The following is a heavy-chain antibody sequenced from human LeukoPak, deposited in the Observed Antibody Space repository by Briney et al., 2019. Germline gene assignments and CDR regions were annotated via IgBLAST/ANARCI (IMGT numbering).Heavy chain of an antibody. CDR1: GGSISSSSYY. V-gene: IGHV4-39*07. Sequence: SETLSLTCTVSGGSISSSSYYWGWIRQPPGKGLEWIGSIYYSGSTNYNPSLKSRVTISVDTSKNQFSLKLSSVTAADTAVYYCARGRRYCSSTSCYNDGSGSYRYYYYYYMDVWGKGTTVTVSS. CDR2: IYYSGST. CDR3: ARGRRYCSSTSCYNDGSGSYRYYYYYYMDV. J-gene: IGHJ6*03. D-gene: IGHD2-2*02.